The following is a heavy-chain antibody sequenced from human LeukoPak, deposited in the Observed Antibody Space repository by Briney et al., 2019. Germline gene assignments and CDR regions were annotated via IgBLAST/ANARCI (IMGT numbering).Heavy chain of an antibody. V-gene: IGHV3-30*18. CDR2: ISYDGSNK. D-gene: IGHD3-22*01. Sequence: GGSLRLSCAASGFTFSSYGMHWVRQAPGKGLEWVAVISYDGSNKYYADSVKGRFTISRDNSKNTLYLQMNSLRAEDTAVYYCANFGGSGYSVSIDYWGQGTLVTVSS. J-gene: IGHJ4*02. CDR3: ANFGGSGYSVSIDY. CDR1: GFTFSSYG.